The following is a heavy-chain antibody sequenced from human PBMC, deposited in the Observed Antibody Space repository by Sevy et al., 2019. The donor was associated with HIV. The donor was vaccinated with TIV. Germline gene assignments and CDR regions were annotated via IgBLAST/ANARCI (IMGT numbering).Heavy chain of an antibody. CDR3: AKGGGGHYDPDEIGYYFYYYNMDV. D-gene: IGHD3-22*01. CDR1: GFTFSSYA. V-gene: IGHV3-64*04. J-gene: IGHJ6*03. Sequence: GGSLRLSCSASGFTFSSYAMHWVRQAPGKGLEYVSAISSNGGSTYYADSVKGRFTISRDNSKNTLYLQMNSLRSEDTAIYYWAKGGGGHYDPDEIGYYFYYYNMDVWGKGTAVTVSS. CDR2: ISSNGGST.